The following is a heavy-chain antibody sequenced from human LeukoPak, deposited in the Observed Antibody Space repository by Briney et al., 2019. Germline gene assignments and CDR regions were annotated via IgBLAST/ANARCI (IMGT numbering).Heavy chain of an antibody. CDR2: IYPGDSDT. V-gene: IGHV5-51*01. J-gene: IGHJ4*02. D-gene: IGHD1-26*01. CDR1: GYSFTSYW. CDR3: ARPAMGGLSGSDEYYFDY. Sequence: GESLKISCKGSGYSFTSYWIGWVRQMPGKGLEWMGIIYPGDSDTGYSPSFQGRVTISADKSISTAYLQWSSLKASDTAMYYCARPAMGGLSGSDEYYFDYWGQGTLVTVSS.